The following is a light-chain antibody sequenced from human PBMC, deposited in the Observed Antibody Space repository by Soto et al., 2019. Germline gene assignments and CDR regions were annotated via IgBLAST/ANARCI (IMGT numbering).Light chain of an antibody. CDR1: QSIGSD. CDR3: QQRSNWPWT. Sequence: EIVMTQSPAILSVSPGERASLSCRASQSIGSDLAWYQQKPGQPPRLLIYGASIRATGIPARFSGSGSGTDFTLTISSLEPEDFAVYYCQQRSNWPWTFGQGTKVDIK. CDR2: GAS. J-gene: IGKJ1*01. V-gene: IGKV3-11*01.